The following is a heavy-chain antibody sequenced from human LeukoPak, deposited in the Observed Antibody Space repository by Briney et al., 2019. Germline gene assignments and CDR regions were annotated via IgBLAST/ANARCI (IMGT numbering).Heavy chain of an antibody. V-gene: IGHV3-23*01. J-gene: IGHJ6*03. CDR1: GFTFSSYA. Sequence: TGGSLRLSCAASGFTFSSYAMSWVRQAPGKGLEWVSAISGSGGSTYYADSVKGRFTISRDNSKNTLYLQMNSLRAEDTAVYYCAKGSEINYGAYMDVWGKGTTVTVSS. CDR2: ISGSGGST. CDR3: AKGSEINYGAYMDV. D-gene: IGHD4-11*01.